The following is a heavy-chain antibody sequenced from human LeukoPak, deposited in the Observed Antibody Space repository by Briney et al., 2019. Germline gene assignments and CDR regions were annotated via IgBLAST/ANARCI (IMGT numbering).Heavy chain of an antibody. CDR2: ISSGGRT. J-gene: IGHJ4*02. Sequence: SETLSLTCAVYGGSFSGYYWTSIRQSPVKGLEWIGEISSGGRTNDNPSLKSRVSISVDTSKSQFSLNLSSVTAADTAVYYCARVVQRRTTGDIFGRYFDFWGQGSLVAVSS. CDR3: ARVVQRRTTGDIFGRYFDF. D-gene: IGHD3-3*02. CDR1: GGSFSGYY. V-gene: IGHV4-34*01.